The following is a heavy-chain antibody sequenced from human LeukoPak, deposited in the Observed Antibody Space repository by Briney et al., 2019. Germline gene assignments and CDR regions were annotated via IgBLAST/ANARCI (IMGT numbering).Heavy chain of an antibody. V-gene: IGHV3-33*01. CDR3: ARELEIAVVGTLGY. D-gene: IGHD6-19*01. CDR1: GFTFSSYA. J-gene: IGHJ4*02. Sequence: GGSLRLSFAASGFTFSSYAMHWVRQAPGKGLEWVAVIWYDGSNKYYADSVKGRFTISRDHSKNTLYLQMKSLRAEDTAVYYCARELEIAVVGTLGYWGQGTLVTVSS. CDR2: IWYDGSNK.